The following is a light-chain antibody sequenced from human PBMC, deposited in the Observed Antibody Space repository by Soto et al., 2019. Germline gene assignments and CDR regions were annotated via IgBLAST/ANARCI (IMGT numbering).Light chain of an antibody. V-gene: IGKV3-11*01. CDR2: DAS. CDR1: QRFSSY. Sequence: EIVLTQAPATLSLSPGERATLSCRASQRFSSYSAWSQQNPCPATRLLIYDASKRATGIPARFSGRGSGTDFTLTISSLEPEDFAVYYCQQRSNWPPVITFGQGTRLEIK. J-gene: IGKJ5*01. CDR3: QQRSNWPPVIT.